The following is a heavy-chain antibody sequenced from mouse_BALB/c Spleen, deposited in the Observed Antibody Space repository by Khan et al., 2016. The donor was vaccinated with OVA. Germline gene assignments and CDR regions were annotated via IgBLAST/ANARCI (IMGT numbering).Heavy chain of an antibody. J-gene: IGHJ2*01. V-gene: IGHV1-63*02. Sequence: QVQLKESGAELVRPGTSVKMSCKAAGYTFTNYWIGWVKQRPGHGLEWIGDIYPGSGYTNYNEKFKGKATLTADTSSSTAYMQLSSLTSGDSVIYYCASRGAARATWDYLDYWGQGTTLTVSS. CDR1: GYTFTNYW. CDR2: IYPGSGYT. D-gene: IGHD3-1*01. CDR3: ASRGAARATWDYLDY.